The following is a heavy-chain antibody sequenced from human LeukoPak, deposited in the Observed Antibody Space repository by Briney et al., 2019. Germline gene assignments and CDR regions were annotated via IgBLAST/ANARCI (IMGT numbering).Heavy chain of an antibody. J-gene: IGHJ4*02. Sequence: GGSLRLSCAASGFTFSSYGMHWVRQAPGKGLEWVAVISYDGSNKYYADSVKGRFTISRDNSKNTLYLQMNSLRAEDTAVYYCARDWGAGGGFDYWGQGTLVTVSS. V-gene: IGHV3-30*19. D-gene: IGHD3-16*01. CDR2: ISYDGSNK. CDR3: ARDWGAGGGFDY. CDR1: GFTFSSYG.